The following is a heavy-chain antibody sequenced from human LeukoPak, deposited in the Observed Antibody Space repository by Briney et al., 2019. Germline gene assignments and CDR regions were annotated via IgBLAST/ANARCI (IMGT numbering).Heavy chain of an antibody. J-gene: IGHJ5*02. D-gene: IGHD2-15*01. CDR3: ARLVVVAASWFDP. CDR1: GFTFSSYA. CDR2: ISYDGSNK. V-gene: IGHV3-30-3*01. Sequence: GRSLRLSCAASGFTFSSYAMHWVRQAPGKGLEWVAVISYDGSNKYYADSVKGRFTISRDNSKNTLYLQMNSLRAEDTAVYYCARLVVVAASWFDPWGQGTLVTVSS.